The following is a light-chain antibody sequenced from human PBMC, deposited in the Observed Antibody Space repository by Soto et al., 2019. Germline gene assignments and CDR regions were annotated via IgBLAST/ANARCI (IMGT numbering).Light chain of an antibody. CDR1: QSVSSSY. V-gene: IGKV3-20*01. J-gene: IGKJ4*02. Sequence: EIVLTQSPGTLSLSPGERATLSCRASQSVSSSYLAWYQQKPGQAPRLIIYGASGRATGIPDRFSGSGSGTDFTLTISRLEPEDFAVYYCQQYAASPGFGGGTKVDIK. CDR3: QQYAASPG. CDR2: GAS.